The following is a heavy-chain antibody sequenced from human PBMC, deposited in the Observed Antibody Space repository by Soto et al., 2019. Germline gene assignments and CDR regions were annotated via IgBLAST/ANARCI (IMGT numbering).Heavy chain of an antibody. CDR1: GYIFVNYG. Sequence: QVQLVQSGDEVKKPGASVKVSCKASGYIFVNYGIAWVRQAPGQGLEGMGWISPYTGNTQSASKGPGRLPHAPSPSHRQTYKGLGRLESYGKGVDYLVNVEKYRSPTPQDVWGQGTTVTVSS. V-gene: IGHV1-18*01. D-gene: IGHD3-9*01. CDR3: VNVEKYRSPTPQDV. CDR2: ISPYTGNT. J-gene: IGHJ6*01.